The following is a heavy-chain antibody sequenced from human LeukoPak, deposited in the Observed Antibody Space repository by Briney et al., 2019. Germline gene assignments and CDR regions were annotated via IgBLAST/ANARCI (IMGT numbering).Heavy chain of an antibody. Sequence: EGSLRLSCAASGFTFRSYTMNWVRQAPGKGLEWVSYISSTSTTIYYADSVKGRFTISRDNAKNSLYLQMNSLRAEDTAVYYCARDEGWELLDYWGQGTLVTVSS. CDR3: ARDEGWELLDY. J-gene: IGHJ4*02. D-gene: IGHD1-26*01. V-gene: IGHV3-48*04. CDR1: GFTFRSYT. CDR2: ISSTSTTI.